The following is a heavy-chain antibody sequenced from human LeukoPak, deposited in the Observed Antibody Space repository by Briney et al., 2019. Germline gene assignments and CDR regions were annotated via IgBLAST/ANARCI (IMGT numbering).Heavy chain of an antibody. CDR2: IWYDGSNK. V-gene: IGHV3-33*01. CDR1: GFTFSSYG. J-gene: IGHJ4*02. CDR3: ARASSSWYNYFDY. Sequence: PGGSLRLSCAASGFTFSSYGMHWVRQAPGKGLEWVAVIWYDGSNKYYADSVKGRFTISRDNSKNTLYLQMNSLRAEDTAVSYCARASSSWYNYFDYWGQGTLVTVSS. D-gene: IGHD6-13*01.